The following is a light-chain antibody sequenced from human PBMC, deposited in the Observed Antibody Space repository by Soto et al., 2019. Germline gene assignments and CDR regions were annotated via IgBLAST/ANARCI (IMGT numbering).Light chain of an antibody. Sequence: QSALTQPPSASGSLGQSVTISCTGTSSDVGGYNFVSWYQQYPGKAPKLIIYEVNKRPSGVPDRFSGSKSGNTASLTVSGXXXXDEADYFCSSYGGSNNLVFGGGTKVTVL. CDR1: SSDVGGYNF. V-gene: IGLV2-8*01. CDR2: EVN. CDR3: SSYGGSNNLV. J-gene: IGLJ3*02.